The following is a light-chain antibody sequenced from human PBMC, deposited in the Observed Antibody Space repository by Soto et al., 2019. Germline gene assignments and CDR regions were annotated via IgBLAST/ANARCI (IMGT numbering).Light chain of an antibody. CDR3: QQYNHYSPWK. CDR1: QSITGW. V-gene: IGKV1-5*03. CDR2: KAS. J-gene: IGKJ1*01. Sequence: DIQMTQSPSALSASVGDRVTITCRASQSITGWLAWFQQKPGKAPKLLISKASRLEGGXXSRLSGSGSGTEFTLSISGLQPDDFATYYVQQYNHYSPWKFVQGTKVDTK.